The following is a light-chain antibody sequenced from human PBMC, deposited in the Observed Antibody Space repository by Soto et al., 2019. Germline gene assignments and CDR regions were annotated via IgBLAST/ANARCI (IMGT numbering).Light chain of an antibody. J-gene: IGKJ1*01. V-gene: IGKV1-39*01. CDR2: AAS. CDR3: QQSYSTPRT. CDR1: QTLNNY. Sequence: DIQMTQSPSSVSASVVERVTITFRASQTLNNYLTWFQQKPGKAPKVLIYAASTLQSGVPSRFSGSGSGTDFTLTISSLQPEDFATYYCQQSYSTPRTFGQGTKVDIK.